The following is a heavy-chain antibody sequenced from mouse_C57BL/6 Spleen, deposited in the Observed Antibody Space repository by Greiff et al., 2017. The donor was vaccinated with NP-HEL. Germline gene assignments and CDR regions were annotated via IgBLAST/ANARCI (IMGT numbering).Heavy chain of an antibody. CDR2: IDPSDSET. CDR3: ARHYGSSYVSFDC. V-gene: IGHV1-52*01. CDR1: GYTFTSYW. J-gene: IGHJ2*01. Sequence: VQLQQPGAELVRPGSSVKLSCKASGYTFTSYWMHWVKQRPIQGLEWIGNIDPSDSETHYNQKFKDKATLTVDKSSSTAYMQLSSLTSEDSAVYYCARHYGSSYVSFDCWGQGTTLTVSS. D-gene: IGHD1-1*01.